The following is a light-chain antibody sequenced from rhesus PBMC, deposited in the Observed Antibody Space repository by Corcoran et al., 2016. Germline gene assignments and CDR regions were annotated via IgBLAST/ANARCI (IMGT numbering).Light chain of an antibody. CDR3: QHGYGTPWT. CDR2: KAS. J-gene: IGKJ1*01. CDR1: ENVHNF. Sequence: DIQMTQSPSSLSASVGDRVTITCRASENVHNFFNWYQQKPGKAPKLLISKASTLESGVPSRFSGNGSVTDYTFTISSLQPEDVATYYCQHGYGTPWTFGQGTKVEIK. V-gene: IGKV1-74*01.